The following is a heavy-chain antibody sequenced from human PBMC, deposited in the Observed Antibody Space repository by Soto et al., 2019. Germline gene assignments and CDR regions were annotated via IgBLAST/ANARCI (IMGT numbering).Heavy chain of an antibody. V-gene: IGHV1-18*04. CDR2: ISAYNGNT. Sequence: VASVKVSCKASGYTFTSYGISWVRQAPGQGLEWMGWISAYNGNTNYAQKLQGRVTMTTDTSTSTAYMELRSLRSDDTAVYYCARDLWQLGVYYYYYYGMDVWGQGTTVTVSS. D-gene: IGHD6-6*01. CDR3: ARDLWQLGVYYYYYYGMDV. CDR1: GYTFTSYG. J-gene: IGHJ6*02.